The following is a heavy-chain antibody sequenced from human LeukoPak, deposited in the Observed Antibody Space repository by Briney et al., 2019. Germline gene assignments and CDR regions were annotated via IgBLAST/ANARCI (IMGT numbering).Heavy chain of an antibody. J-gene: IGHJ4*02. Sequence: PSETLSLTCAVYGGSFSGYYWSWIRQPPGKGLEWIGEINHSGSTNYNPSLKSRVTISVDTSKNQFSLKPSSVTAADTAVYYCARPTGGTTSPYYSDYWGQGTLVTVSS. V-gene: IGHV4-34*01. D-gene: IGHD1-14*01. CDR2: INHSGST. CDR3: ARPTGGTTSPYYSDY. CDR1: GGSFSGYY.